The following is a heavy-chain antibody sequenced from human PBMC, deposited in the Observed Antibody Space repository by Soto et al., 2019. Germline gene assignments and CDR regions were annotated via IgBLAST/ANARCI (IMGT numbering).Heavy chain of an antibody. Sequence: GASVKVSCKASGYTFISYAMHWVRQAPGQRLEWMGWINAGNGNTKYSQKVQGRVTITRDTSTSTAYMELRSLRSDDTAVYYCARDHLPHFWSGYCMDDWGKGTTVTVSS. CDR1: GYTFISYA. D-gene: IGHD3-3*02. J-gene: IGHJ6*03. CDR2: INAGNGNT. CDR3: ARDHLPHFWSGYCMDD. V-gene: IGHV1-3*01.